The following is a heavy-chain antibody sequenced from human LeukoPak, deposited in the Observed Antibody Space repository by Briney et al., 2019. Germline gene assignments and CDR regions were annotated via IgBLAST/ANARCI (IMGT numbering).Heavy chain of an antibody. V-gene: IGHV3-7*01. CDR2: IKQDGSEK. J-gene: IGHJ6*02. Sequence: GGSLRLSCAASGFTFSSYWMSWVRQAPGKGLEWVANIKQDGSEKYYVDSVKGRFTISRDNAKNSLYLQMNSLRAEDTAVYYCASVSLLWFGEGVSGMDVWGQGTTVTVSS. CDR3: ASVSLLWFGEGVSGMDV. CDR1: GFTFSSYW. D-gene: IGHD3-10*01.